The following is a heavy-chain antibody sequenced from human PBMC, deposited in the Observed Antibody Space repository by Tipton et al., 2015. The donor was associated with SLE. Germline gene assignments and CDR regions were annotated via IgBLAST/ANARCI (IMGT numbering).Heavy chain of an antibody. D-gene: IGHD6-6*01. CDR1: GDSVSSNSAAA. V-gene: IGHV6-1*01. Sequence: GLVKPSQTLSLTCAISGDSVSSNSAAAWNWIRQSPSRGLEWLGRTYYRSKWYTDYAESLKSRITIRPDTSKNQVSLQLNSVTPEDTAVYYCSRDLAARGGHYFDYCGQGTLVTVAS. J-gene: IGHJ4*02. CDR3: SRDLAARGGHYFDY. CDR2: TYYRSKWYT.